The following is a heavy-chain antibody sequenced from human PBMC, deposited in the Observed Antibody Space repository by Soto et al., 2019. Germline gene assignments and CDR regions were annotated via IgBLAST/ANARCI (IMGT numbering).Heavy chain of an antibody. V-gene: IGHV1-8*01. CDR2: MNPNSGNT. CDR3: ARAGYGYYQSGDAFDI. J-gene: IGHJ3*02. Sequence: QVQLVQSGAEVKKPGASVKVSCKASGYTFTSYDINWVRQATGQGLEWMGWMNPNSGNTGYAQKFQGRVTMTRNTSISTAYMELSSLRSEDTAVYYCARAGYGYYQSGDAFDIWGQGTMVTVSS. D-gene: IGHD4-17*01. CDR1: GYTFTSYD.